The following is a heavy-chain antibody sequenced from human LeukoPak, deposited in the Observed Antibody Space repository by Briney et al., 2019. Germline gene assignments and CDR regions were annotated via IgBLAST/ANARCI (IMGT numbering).Heavy chain of an antibody. J-gene: IGHJ4*02. CDR2: IYYSGST. D-gene: IGHD3-9*01. V-gene: IGHV4-31*03. Sequence: SETLSLTCTVSGGSISSGGYYWSWIRQHPGKGLEWLGYIYYSGSTYYNPSLKSRVTISVDTSKNQFSLKLSSVTAADTAVYYCARGGHYDILTGYYPCDYWGQGTLVTVSS. CDR3: ARGGHYDILTGYYPCDY. CDR1: GGSISSGGYY.